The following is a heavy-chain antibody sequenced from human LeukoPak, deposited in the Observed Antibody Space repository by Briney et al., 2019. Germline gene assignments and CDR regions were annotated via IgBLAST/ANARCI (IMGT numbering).Heavy chain of an antibody. V-gene: IGHV3-23*01. D-gene: IGHD6-19*01. J-gene: IGHJ5*01. CDR1: GFAFSFYA. CDR2: INANSGTT. Sequence: GGSLRLSCAASGFAFSFYAMSWLRQPPGKGLEWVSTINANSGTTSYAASVKGRFTISRDNSKNTLYLQVNTLRANDTATYYCAKPISGGLAVTADWFHPWGQGTLVVVSS. CDR3: AKPISGGLAVTADWFHP.